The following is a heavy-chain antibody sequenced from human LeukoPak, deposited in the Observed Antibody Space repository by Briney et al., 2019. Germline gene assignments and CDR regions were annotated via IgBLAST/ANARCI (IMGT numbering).Heavy chain of an antibody. CDR2: VKQDGSEK. V-gene: IGHV3-7*01. D-gene: IGHD6-13*01. CDR1: GFTFSTYW. Sequence: GGSLRLSCAASGFTFSTYWMSWVRQAPGKGLEWVANVKQDGSEKYYLDSVKGRFTISRDNAKNSLYLQMNSLRAEDTAVYFCTREAAAGIDYWGQGTLVTVSS. J-gene: IGHJ4*02. CDR3: TREAAAGIDY.